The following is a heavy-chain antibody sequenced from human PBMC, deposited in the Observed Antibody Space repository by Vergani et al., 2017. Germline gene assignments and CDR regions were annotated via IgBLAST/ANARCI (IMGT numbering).Heavy chain of an antibody. J-gene: IGHJ3*02. Sequence: QVQLQESGPGLVKPSETLSLTCTVSGGSISSYYWSWIRQPPGKGMEWIGYIYYSGSTNYNPSLKSRVTISVDTSKNQFSLKLSSVTAADTAVYYCARENGNYGDYDDAFYIWGQVTMVTVSS. CDR1: GGSISSYY. V-gene: IGHV4-59*01. D-gene: IGHD4-17*01. CDR3: ARENGNYGDYDDAFYI. CDR2: IYYSGST.